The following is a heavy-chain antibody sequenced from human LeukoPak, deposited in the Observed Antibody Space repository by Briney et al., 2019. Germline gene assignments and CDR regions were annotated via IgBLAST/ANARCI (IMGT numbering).Heavy chain of an antibody. CDR1: GYTFTGYY. D-gene: IGHD4-17*01. CDR2: INPNSGGT. Sequence: ASVKVSCKASGYTFTGYYMHWVRQAPGQGLEWMGWINPNSGGTNYAQKFQGRVTMTRDTSISTAYMELSRLRSDDTAVYYCARGSTVTNYYYGMDAWGQGTTVTVSS. CDR3: ARGSTVTNYYYGMDA. J-gene: IGHJ6*02. V-gene: IGHV1-2*02.